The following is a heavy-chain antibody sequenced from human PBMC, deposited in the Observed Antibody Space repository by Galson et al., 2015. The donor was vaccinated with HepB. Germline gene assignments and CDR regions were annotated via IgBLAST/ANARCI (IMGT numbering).Heavy chain of an antibody. CDR1: GFTFSNYG. CDR3: ARNTPSSGYHGLHY. J-gene: IGHJ4*02. V-gene: IGHV3-30*02. CDR2: IQFNGSTK. Sequence: SLRLSCAASGFTFSNYGMHWVRQAPGKGLEWVSYIQFNGSTKYYADSVKGRFTISRDNSKNTLYLQMNNLRGEDTAVYYCARNTPSSGYHGLHYGGQGTLVTVSS. D-gene: IGHD5-12*01.